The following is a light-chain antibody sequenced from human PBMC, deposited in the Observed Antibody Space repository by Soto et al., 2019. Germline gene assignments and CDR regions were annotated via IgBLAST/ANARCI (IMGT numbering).Light chain of an antibody. Sequence: QSVLTQPPSASGTPGQRVTISCSGSSSNIGSNYVYWYQQLPGTAPKLLIYRNNKRPSGVPDRFSGSKSGTSASLAISGLRSEDEADYYCAAWDDSLSVVVFGGGTNLTVL. CDR3: AAWDDSLSVVV. V-gene: IGLV1-47*01. J-gene: IGLJ2*01. CDR1: SSNIGSNY. CDR2: RNN.